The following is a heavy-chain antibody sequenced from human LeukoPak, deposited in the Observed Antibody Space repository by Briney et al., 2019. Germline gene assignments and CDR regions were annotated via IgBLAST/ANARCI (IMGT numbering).Heavy chain of an antibody. CDR3: ARDLNDSSGSHH. D-gene: IGHD3-22*01. CDR1: GFTFSSYW. CDR2: IWYDGSNK. Sequence: GGSLRLSCAASGFTFSSYWMHWVRQAPGKGLEWVAVIWYDGSNKYYADSVKGRFTISRDNSKNTLYLQMNSLRAEDTAVYYCARDLNDSSGSHHWGQGTLVTVSS. V-gene: IGHV3-33*08. J-gene: IGHJ4*02.